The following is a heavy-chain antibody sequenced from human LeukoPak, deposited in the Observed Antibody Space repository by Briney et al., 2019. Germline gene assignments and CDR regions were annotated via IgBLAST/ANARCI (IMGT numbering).Heavy chain of an antibody. CDR1: GGSISSYY. CDR2: IYYSGST. Sequence: ETLSLTCTVSGGSISSYYWSWIRQPPGKGLEWIGYIYYSGSTNYNPSLKSRVTISVDTSKNQFSLKLSSVTAADTAVYYCARHALLSSGAFDIWGKGTTVTVSS. D-gene: IGHD3-10*02. CDR3: ARHALLSSGAFDI. J-gene: IGHJ3*02. V-gene: IGHV4-59*08.